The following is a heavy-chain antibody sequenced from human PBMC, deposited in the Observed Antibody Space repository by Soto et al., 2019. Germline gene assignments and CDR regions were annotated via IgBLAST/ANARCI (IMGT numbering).Heavy chain of an antibody. Sequence: DVQLVESGGALVQPGGSLGLSCAVSGFTVSAKWMSWVRQAPGKGLEWLANINEDGSKKFYVDSVKGRFTISKGNAKNALALQLGSLRADDTAVYYCAREMHLGSGWGDIDFWGRGTMVTVSS. CDR3: AREMHLGSGWGDIDF. D-gene: IGHD6-19*01. CDR2: INEDGSKK. J-gene: IGHJ4*02. CDR1: GFTVSAKW. V-gene: IGHV3-7*03.